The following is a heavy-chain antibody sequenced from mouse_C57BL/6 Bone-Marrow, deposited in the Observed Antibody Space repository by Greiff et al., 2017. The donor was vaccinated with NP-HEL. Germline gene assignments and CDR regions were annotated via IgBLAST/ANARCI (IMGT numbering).Heavy chain of an antibody. Sequence: VKLMESGAELVKPGASVKISCKASGYAFSSYWMNWVKQRPGKGLEWIGQIYPGDGDTNYNGKFKGKATLTADKSSSTAYMQLSSLTSEDSAVYFCARGRGYDDGSFAYWGQGTLVTVSA. CDR2: IYPGDGDT. CDR1: GYAFSSYW. CDR3: ARGRGYDDGSFAY. J-gene: IGHJ3*01. D-gene: IGHD2-3*01. V-gene: IGHV1-80*01.